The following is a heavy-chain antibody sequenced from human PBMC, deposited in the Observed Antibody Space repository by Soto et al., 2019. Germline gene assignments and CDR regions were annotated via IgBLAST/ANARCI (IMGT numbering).Heavy chain of an antibody. CDR2: IYYSGST. Sequence: SETLCLTCTVSGGSISSSSCCWVRIRQPPGKGLEWIGSIYYSGSTYYNPSLKSRVTISVDTSKNQFSLKLSSVTAADTAVYYCARVWGGAFDIWGQGTMVTVSS. CDR3: ARVWGGAFDI. J-gene: IGHJ3*02. V-gene: IGHV4-39*07. D-gene: IGHD3-10*01. CDR1: GGSISSSSCC.